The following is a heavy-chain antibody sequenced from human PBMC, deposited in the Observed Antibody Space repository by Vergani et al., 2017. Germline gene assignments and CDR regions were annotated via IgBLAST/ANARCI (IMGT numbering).Heavy chain of an antibody. V-gene: IGHV1-18*01. CDR2: ISAYNGNT. D-gene: IGHD2-15*01. Sequence: QVQLVQSGAEVKKPGASVKVSCKASGYTFTSYGISWVRQAPGQGLEWMGWISAYNGNTNYAQKLQGRVTMTTDTSTSTAYMELRSLRSDDTAVYYFARRYCSGGSCYQNWFDPWGQGTLVTVSS. CDR3: ARRYCSGGSCYQNWFDP. J-gene: IGHJ5*02. CDR1: GYTFTSYG.